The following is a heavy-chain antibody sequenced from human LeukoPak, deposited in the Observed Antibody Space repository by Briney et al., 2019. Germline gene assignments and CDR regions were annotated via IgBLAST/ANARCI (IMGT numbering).Heavy chain of an antibody. Sequence: SETLSLTCTVSGGSISGYYWSWIRQPPGKGLEWIGYIFYIGSTNYNPSLKSRVTISVDASKNQFSLKLSSVTAADTAVYYCARGRRVDYWGQGTLATVSS. D-gene: IGHD6-13*01. CDR1: GGSISGYY. CDR3: ARGRRVDY. V-gene: IGHV4-59*12. CDR2: IFYIGST. J-gene: IGHJ4*02.